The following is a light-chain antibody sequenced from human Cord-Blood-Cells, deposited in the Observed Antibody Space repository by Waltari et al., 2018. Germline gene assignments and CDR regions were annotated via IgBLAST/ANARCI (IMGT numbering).Light chain of an antibody. CDR3: CSYAGSSTFDVV. J-gene: IGLJ2*01. V-gene: IGLV2-23*03. Sequence: QSALTQPASVSGSPGQSITISCTGTSSDVGRYNLVSWYQQHPGKAPKLMIYEGSTRPSGVSNRFSGSKSGNTASLTISGLQAEDEADYYCCSYAGSSTFDVVFGGGTKLTVL. CDR2: EGS. CDR1: SSDVGRYNL.